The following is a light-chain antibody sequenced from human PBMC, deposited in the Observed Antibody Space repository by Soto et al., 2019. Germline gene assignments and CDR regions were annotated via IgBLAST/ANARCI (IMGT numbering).Light chain of an antibody. CDR1: SSDVGGYNY. Sequence: QSALTQPPSASGSPGQSVTISCTGTSSDVGGYNYVSWYQQHPGKAPKLMIYEVTKRPSGVPDRFSGSKSGNTASLTVSGLQAEDEADYYCSSYAGSTNVFVTGTTLTVL. J-gene: IGLJ1*01. CDR2: EVT. CDR3: SSYAGSTNV. V-gene: IGLV2-8*01.